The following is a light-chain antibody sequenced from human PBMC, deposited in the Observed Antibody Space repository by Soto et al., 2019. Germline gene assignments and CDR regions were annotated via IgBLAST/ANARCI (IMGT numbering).Light chain of an antibody. J-gene: IGLJ2*01. CDR3: CSFGLMNPLV. Sequence: QSALTQPASVSGSPGQSITISCTGTSSDVGSYNLVSWYQQLPGKAPKLVIYEGSKRPPGVSDRFSGSKSCNTASLTISGLQAAVAADYYFCSFGLMNPLVFGGGTKLT. CDR2: EGS. CDR1: SSDVGSYNL. V-gene: IGLV2-23*01.